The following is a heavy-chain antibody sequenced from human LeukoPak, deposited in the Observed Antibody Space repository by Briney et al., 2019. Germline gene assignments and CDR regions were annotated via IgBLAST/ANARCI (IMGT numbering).Heavy chain of an antibody. J-gene: IGHJ6*04. CDR1: GYTFTSYY. Sequence: ASVKVSCKASGYTFTSYYMHWVRQAPGQGLEWMGIINPSGGSTSYAQKFQGRVTMTRDTSTSTVYMELSSLRSEDTAVYYCARGRRGTVPKPTYLVDVWGKGTTVTVSS. D-gene: IGHD4-17*01. CDR2: INPSGGST. V-gene: IGHV1-46*01. CDR3: ARGRRGTVPKPTYLVDV.